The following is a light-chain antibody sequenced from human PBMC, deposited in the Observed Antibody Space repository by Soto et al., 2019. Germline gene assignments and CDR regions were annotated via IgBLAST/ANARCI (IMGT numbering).Light chain of an antibody. Sequence: EKVLTQSPGTLSVSPGERATLSCRASQSVSSNIAWYQQKPGQAPRFLIFGASTRATGIPARFSGSGSGTEFTLTISNVQSEDFGVYYCQQYNDWPPLTFGGGNKVEIK. CDR3: QQYNDWPPLT. V-gene: IGKV3-15*01. CDR2: GAS. CDR1: QSVSSN. J-gene: IGKJ4*01.